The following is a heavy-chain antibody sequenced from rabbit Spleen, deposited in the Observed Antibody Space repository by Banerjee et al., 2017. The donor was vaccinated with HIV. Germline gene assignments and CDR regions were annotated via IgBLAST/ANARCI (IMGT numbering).Heavy chain of an antibody. CDR1: GFSFNKNYV. J-gene: IGHJ4*01. D-gene: IGHD1-1*01. V-gene: IGHV1S45*01. CDR2: INAATGKP. Sequence: QEQLVESGGGLVQPEGSLTLTCKASGFSFNKNYVMCWVRQAPGKGLEWIACINAATGKPVYATWAKGRFTISRTSSTTVTLRMTSLTAADRATYFCARDDVSVSGIHFNLWGPGTLVTVS. CDR3: ARDDVSVSGIHFNL.